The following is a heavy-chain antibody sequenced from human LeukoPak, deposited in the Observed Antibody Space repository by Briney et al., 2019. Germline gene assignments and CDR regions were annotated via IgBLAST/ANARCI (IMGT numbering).Heavy chain of an antibody. D-gene: IGHD2-21*01. CDR1: GFTFSSYG. CDR2: IRYDGSNK. CDR3: ANSKRVVLGGYFDY. Sequence: GGSLRLSCAASGFTFSSYGMHWVRQAPGKGLEWVAFIRYDGSNKYYADSVKGRFTISRDNSKNTLYLQMNSLRAEDTAVYYCANSKRVVLGGYFDYWGQGTLVTVSS. V-gene: IGHV3-30*02. J-gene: IGHJ4*02.